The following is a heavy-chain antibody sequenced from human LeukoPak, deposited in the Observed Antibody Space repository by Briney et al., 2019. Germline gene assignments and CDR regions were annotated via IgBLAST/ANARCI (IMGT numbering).Heavy chain of an antibody. Sequence: HPGGSPTLSCAASGFTFSSYAMSWVRQPPGKGLEWVSAISGSGGSTYYADSVKGRFTISRDNSKNTLYLQMNSLRAEDRAVYYCAKGGKTNWFDPWGQGTLVTVSS. CDR2: ISGSGGST. J-gene: IGHJ5*02. CDR3: AKGGKTNWFDP. CDR1: GFTFSSYA. V-gene: IGHV3-23*01.